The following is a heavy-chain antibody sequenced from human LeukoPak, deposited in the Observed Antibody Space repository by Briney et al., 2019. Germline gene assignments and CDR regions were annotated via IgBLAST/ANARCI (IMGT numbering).Heavy chain of an antibody. J-gene: IGHJ5*02. V-gene: IGHV3-30*04. CDR1: GFTFSNYA. D-gene: IGHD1-14*01. Sequence: GGSLRLSCAASGFTFSNYAMHWVRQAPGKGLEGVAVISYDGGNKYYADSVKGRFTISRDNSKNRLYLQMDSLRAEDTAVFYCARDGIPGAPGTNWFDPWGQGTLVTVSS. CDR3: ARDGIPGAPGTNWFDP. CDR2: ISYDGGNK.